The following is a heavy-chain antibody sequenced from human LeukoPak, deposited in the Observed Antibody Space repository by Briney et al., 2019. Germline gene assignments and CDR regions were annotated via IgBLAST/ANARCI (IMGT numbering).Heavy chain of an antibody. CDR3: ARERERNNWYYFDY. D-gene: IGHD1-1*01. CDR1: GYTFTGYY. CDR2: INPNSGGT. V-gene: IGHV1-2*02. J-gene: IGHJ4*02. Sequence: GASVKVSCKASGYTFTGYYMHWVRQAPGQGLEWMGWINPNSGGTNYAQKFQGRVTMTRDTSISTAYMELSRLRSDDTAVYYCARERERNNWYYFDYWGQGTLVTVSS.